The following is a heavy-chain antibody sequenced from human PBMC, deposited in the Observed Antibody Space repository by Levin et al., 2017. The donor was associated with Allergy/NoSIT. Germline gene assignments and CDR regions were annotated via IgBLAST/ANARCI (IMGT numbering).Heavy chain of an antibody. CDR1: GFTFGDYV. J-gene: IGHJ6*02. CDR3: AKGLGGEVAYYGLDV. Sequence: SLKISCAGSGFTFGDYVMHWVRQAPGKGLEWVSGINWNSGTTDYADSVRGRFTISRDNAKNSLFLQMNSLRAEDTAFYYCAKGLGGEVAYYGLDVWGQGTTVTVSS. CDR2: INWNSGTT. V-gene: IGHV3-9*01. D-gene: IGHD3-3*01.